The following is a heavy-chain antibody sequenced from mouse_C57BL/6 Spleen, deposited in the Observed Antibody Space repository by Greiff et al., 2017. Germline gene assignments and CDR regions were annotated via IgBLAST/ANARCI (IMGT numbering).Heavy chain of an antibody. CDR3: ARGGYSNGYWYFDV. D-gene: IGHD2-5*01. V-gene: IGHV1-7*01. CDR1: GYTFTSYW. CDR2: INPSSGYT. Sequence: VQLQQSGAELAKPGASVKLSCKASGYTFTSYWMHWVKQRPGQGLEWIGYINPSSGYTKYNQKFKDKATLTADKSYSTADMQLSSLTYEDSAVYYCARGGYSNGYWYFDVWGTGTTVTVSS. J-gene: IGHJ1*03.